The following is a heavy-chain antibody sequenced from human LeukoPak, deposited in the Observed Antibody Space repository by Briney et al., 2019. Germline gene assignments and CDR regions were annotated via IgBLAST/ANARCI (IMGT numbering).Heavy chain of an antibody. CDR2: IYYSGST. CDR1: GGSISSYY. Sequence: SETLSLTCTVSGGSISSYYWSWIRQPPGKGLEWIGYIYYSGSTNYNPSLKSRVTISVDTSKNQFSLKLSSVTAAGTAVYYCARDKASGYYGSPVWFGPWGQGTPVTVSS. CDR3: ARDKASGYYGSPVWFGP. D-gene: IGHD3-22*01. V-gene: IGHV4-59*01. J-gene: IGHJ5*02.